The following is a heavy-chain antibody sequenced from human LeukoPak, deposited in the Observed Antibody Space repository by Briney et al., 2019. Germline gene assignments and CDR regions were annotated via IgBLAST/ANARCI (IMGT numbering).Heavy chain of an antibody. Sequence: GGSLRLSCAASGFTFSSYAMHWVRQAPGKGLEWVGRIKSKIDDGTTDYAAPVKGRFTISRDDSKDTLYLQMDSLKTEDTAVYYCTTQRGYWGQGTLVTVSS. J-gene: IGHJ4*02. CDR1: GFTFSSYA. CDR2: IKSKIDDGTT. CDR3: TTQRGY. V-gene: IGHV3-15*07.